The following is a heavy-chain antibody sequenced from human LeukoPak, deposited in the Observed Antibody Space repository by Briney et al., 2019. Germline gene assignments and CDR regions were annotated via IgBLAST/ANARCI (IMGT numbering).Heavy chain of an antibody. CDR3: ARDSSDY. V-gene: IGHV3-30-3*01. CDR1: GFTFSRYA. CDR2: ISYDGSKK. J-gene: IGHJ4*02. Sequence: GGSLRLSCAVSGFTFSRYAMHWVRQAPGKGLEWVAVISYDGSKKSDSAKGRFTISRDNSKNPLYLQMTSLRAEDTAVYYCARDSSDYWGQGTLVTVSS.